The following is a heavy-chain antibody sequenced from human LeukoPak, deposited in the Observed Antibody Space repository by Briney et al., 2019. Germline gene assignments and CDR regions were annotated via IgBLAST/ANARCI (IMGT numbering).Heavy chain of an antibody. V-gene: IGHV4-59*01. D-gene: IGHD3-16*01. Sequence: SETLSLTCTVSGGSISTYYWNWIRRAPGKGLEWIGYVYSIGRTNSNPTLRSRVTISVDTSKNQFSLRLTSVTAADTAVYYCAREHSVGGGLDAFDMWGQGTMVTVSS. CDR2: VYSIGRT. CDR3: AREHSVGGGLDAFDM. J-gene: IGHJ3*02. CDR1: GGSISTYY.